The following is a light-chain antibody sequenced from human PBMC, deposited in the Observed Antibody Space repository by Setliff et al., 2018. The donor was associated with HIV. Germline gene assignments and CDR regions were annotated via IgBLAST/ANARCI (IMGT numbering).Light chain of an antibody. CDR3: SSYTIRNTLL. CDR1: SSDVGGYNY. Sequence: QSVLTQPASVSGSPGQSITISCTGTSSDVGGYNYVSWYQQHPGKAPKLMIYEVSNRPSGISNRFSGSKSGNTASLTISGLQPEDEADYYCSSYTIRNTLLFGTGTKVTVL. J-gene: IGLJ1*01. V-gene: IGLV2-14*01. CDR2: EVS.